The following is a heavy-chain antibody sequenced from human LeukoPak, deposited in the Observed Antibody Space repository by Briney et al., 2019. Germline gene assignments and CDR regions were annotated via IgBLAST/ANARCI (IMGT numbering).Heavy chain of an antibody. CDR1: GYSFTSYW. V-gene: IGHV5-51*01. J-gene: IGHJ6*03. D-gene: IGHD2-2*02. CDR2: IYPGDSDT. CDR3: ARLLQEPAAIFYYYMDV. Sequence: PGQSLKISCKGFGYSFTSYWIAWVRQMPGKGLEWMGIIYPGDSDTRYSPSFQGQVTISADKSISTAYLQWSSLKASDTAMYYCARLLQEPAAIFYYYMDVWGKGTTVTVSS.